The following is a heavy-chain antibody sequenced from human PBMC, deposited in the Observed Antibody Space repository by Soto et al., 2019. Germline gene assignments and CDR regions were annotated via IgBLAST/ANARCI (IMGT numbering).Heavy chain of an antibody. CDR2: MNPNSGNT. V-gene: IGHV1-8*01. CDR1: GYTFTSYD. D-gene: IGHD1-26*01. J-gene: IGHJ4*02. Sequence: GXAVKVSCKASGYTFTSYDIHWVRQATGQGLEWMGWMNPNSGNTGYAQKFQGRVTMTRNTSISTAYMELSSLRSEDTAVYYCERAPGSYSTDDWGQGTLVTVSS. CDR3: ERAPGSYSTDD.